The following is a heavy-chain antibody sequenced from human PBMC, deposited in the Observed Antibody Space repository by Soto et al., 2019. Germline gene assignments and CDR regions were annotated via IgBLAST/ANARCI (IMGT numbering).Heavy chain of an antibody. Sequence: EVQLLESGGGLVQPGGSLRLACAASGFTFSSYAMSWVRQAPGKGLEWVSVISGTDDSTYYADSVKGRFTISRDKSKNTLYLQMSSLRAEDTAVYYWARTPYSSYLKNGLDVWGQGTTVTVSS. CDR3: ARTPYSSYLKNGLDV. D-gene: IGHD6-6*01. CDR1: GFTFSSYA. J-gene: IGHJ6*02. CDR2: ISGTDDST. V-gene: IGHV3-23*01.